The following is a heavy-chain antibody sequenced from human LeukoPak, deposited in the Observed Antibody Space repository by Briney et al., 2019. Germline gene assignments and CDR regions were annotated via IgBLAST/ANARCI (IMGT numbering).Heavy chain of an antibody. D-gene: IGHD1-20*01. CDR1: GFTFSSYW. CDR2: IKQDGSEK. CDR3: ARDRRNWNYVYMDV. J-gene: IGHJ6*03. V-gene: IGHV3-7*01. Sequence: GGSLRLSCAASGFTFSSYWMSWVRQAPGKGLEWVANIKQDGSEKYYVDSVKGRFTISRDNAKNSLYLQMNSLRAEDTAVYYCARDRRNWNYVYMDVWGKGTTVTVSS.